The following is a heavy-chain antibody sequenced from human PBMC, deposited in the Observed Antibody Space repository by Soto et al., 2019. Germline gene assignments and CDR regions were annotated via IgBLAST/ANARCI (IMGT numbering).Heavy chain of an antibody. Sequence: SVTVYWAATGLRFTSSAVWWVRPARGQRLEWIGWIVVGSGNTNYAQKFQERVTITRDMSTSTAYMELSSLRAEDTAVYYCARDGPTVTTNYHYAMDVWGQGTTVTGS. CDR3: ARDGPTVTTNYHYAMDV. J-gene: IGHJ6*02. CDR1: GLRFTSSA. CDR2: IVVGSGNT. D-gene: IGHD4-17*01. V-gene: IGHV1-58*01.